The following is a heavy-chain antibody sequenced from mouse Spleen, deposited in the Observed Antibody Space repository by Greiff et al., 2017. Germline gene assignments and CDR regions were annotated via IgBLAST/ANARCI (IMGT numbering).Heavy chain of an antibody. Sequence: EVKLVESGTVLARPGASVKMSCKTSGYTFTSYWMHWVKQRPGQGLEWIGAIYPGNSDTSYNQKFKGKAKLTAVTSASTAYMELSSLTNEDSAVYYCTRGGETARATDYFDYWGQGTTLTVSS. D-gene: IGHD3-2*01. CDR2: IYPGNSDT. CDR3: TRGGETARATDYFDY. J-gene: IGHJ2*01. V-gene: IGHV1-5*01. CDR1: GYTFTSYW.